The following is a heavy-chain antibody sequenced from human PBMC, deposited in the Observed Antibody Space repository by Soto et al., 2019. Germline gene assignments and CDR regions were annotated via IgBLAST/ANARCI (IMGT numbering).Heavy chain of an antibody. Sequence: ASVKVSCKASGYTFTSYAMHWVRQAPGQRLEWMGWINAGNGNTKYSQKFQGRVTITRDTSASTAYMELSSLRSEDTAVYYCASSLHCSGRSCYGDAFDIWGQGTMVTVS. J-gene: IGHJ3*02. D-gene: IGHD2-15*01. CDR2: INAGNGNT. V-gene: IGHV1-3*01. CDR1: GYTFTSYA. CDR3: ASSLHCSGRSCYGDAFDI.